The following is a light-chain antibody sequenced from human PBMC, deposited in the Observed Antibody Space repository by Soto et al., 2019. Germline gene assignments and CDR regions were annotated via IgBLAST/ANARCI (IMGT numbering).Light chain of an antibody. Sequence: QSVLTQPASVSGSPGQSITISCTGTSSDIGGHDYVSWYQHFPGKAPKLILYEVTQRPSGISPRFSGSKSGNTASLTISVLQSEDEADYYCSSYTTTATLLFGGGTKVTVL. CDR3: SSYTTTATLL. CDR2: EVT. J-gene: IGLJ3*02. V-gene: IGLV2-14*01. CDR1: SSDIGGHDY.